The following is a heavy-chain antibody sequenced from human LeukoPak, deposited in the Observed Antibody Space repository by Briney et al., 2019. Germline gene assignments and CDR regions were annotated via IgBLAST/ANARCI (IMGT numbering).Heavy chain of an antibody. V-gene: IGHV4-59*01. D-gene: IGHD6-13*01. Sequence: SETLSLTCTVSSGSISTYYWSWIRQPPGKGLEWIGYIYYSGSTNYNPSLKSRVTISVDTSKNQFSLKLNSVTAADTAVYYCARGSGYSSSWYDYWGQGTLVTVSS. CDR3: ARGSGYSSSWYDY. CDR2: IYYSGST. J-gene: IGHJ4*02. CDR1: SGSISTYY.